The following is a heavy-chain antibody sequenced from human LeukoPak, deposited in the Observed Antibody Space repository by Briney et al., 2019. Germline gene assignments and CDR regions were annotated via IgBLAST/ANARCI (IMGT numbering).Heavy chain of an antibody. J-gene: IGHJ4*02. CDR1: GFTFSSYW. CDR2: INNDGSGT. Sequence: SGGSLRLSCAASGFTFSSYWMHWVRQAPGKGLVWVSRINNDGSGTIYADSVKGRFTISRDNAKNTLYLQMNSLRAEDTAVYYCVRGRLGYYFGNWGQGTLVTVSS. CDR3: VRGRLGYYFGN. V-gene: IGHV3-74*01. D-gene: IGHD5/OR15-5a*01.